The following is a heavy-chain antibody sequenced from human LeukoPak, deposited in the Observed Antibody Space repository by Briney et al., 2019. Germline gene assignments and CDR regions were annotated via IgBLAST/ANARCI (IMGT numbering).Heavy chain of an antibody. CDR3: ARGGAHIAAAGLNWFDP. CDR1: GGSISCYY. Sequence: SETLSLTCTVSGGSISCYYWSWIRQPAGKGLEWIGRIYTSGSTNYNPSLKSRVTMSVDTSKNQFSLKLSSVTAADTAVYYCARGGAHIAAAGLNWFDPWGQGTLVTVSS. D-gene: IGHD6-13*01. J-gene: IGHJ5*02. V-gene: IGHV4-4*07. CDR2: IYTSGST.